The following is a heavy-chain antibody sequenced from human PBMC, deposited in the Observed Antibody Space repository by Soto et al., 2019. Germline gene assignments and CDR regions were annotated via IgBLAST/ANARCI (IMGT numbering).Heavy chain of an antibody. CDR2: IYHSGST. CDR3: ARRPYGSGTYSSDYYYYGMDV. Sequence: QVQLQESGPGLVKPSGTLSLTCAVSGGSISSSNWWNWVRQSPGKGLEWIGEIYHSGSTNYNPSLRSRVTISVDKSKNLFSLKLSSVTAADTAVYYCARRPYGSGTYSSDYYYYGMDVWGQGTTVIVSS. V-gene: IGHV4-4*02. CDR1: GGSISSSNW. D-gene: IGHD3-10*01. J-gene: IGHJ6*02.